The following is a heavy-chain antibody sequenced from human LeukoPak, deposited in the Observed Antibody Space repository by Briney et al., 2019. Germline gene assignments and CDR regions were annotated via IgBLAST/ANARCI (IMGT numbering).Heavy chain of an antibody. CDR3: SRSIVGATPIDY. J-gene: IGHJ4*02. D-gene: IGHD1-26*01. V-gene: IGHV1-69*06. Sequence: ASVKVSCKASGGTFSSYAISWVRQAPGQGLEWMGGIIPIFGTANYAQKFQGRVTITADKSTSTAYMELSSLRSDDSAVYYCSRSIVGATPIDYWGQGTLVTVSS. CDR2: IIPIFGTA. CDR1: GGTFSSYA.